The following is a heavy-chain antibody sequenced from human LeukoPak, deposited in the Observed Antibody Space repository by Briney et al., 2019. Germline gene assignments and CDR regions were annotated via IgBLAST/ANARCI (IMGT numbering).Heavy chain of an antibody. D-gene: IGHD4-23*01. CDR3: ARGGTSVVSYYFDY. J-gene: IGHJ4*02. CDR1: GGTFSTYA. CDR2: IIPIFGTA. Sequence: SVKVSCKASGGTFSTYAISWVRQAPGQGLEWMGGIIPIFGTANYAQKFQGRVTITTDESTSTAYMELSSLRSEDTAVYYCARGGTSVVSYYFDYWGQGTLVTVSS. V-gene: IGHV1-69*05.